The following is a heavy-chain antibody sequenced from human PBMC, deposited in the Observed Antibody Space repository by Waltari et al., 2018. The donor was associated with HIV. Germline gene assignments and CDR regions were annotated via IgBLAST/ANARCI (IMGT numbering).Heavy chain of an antibody. J-gene: IGHJ4*02. CDR3: ARDSPTIGDY. CDR1: GFTVSSNY. Sequence: EVKLVESGGGLIKPGGSLRLSCAASGFTVSSNYMSWVRQAPGSGLELVSGISSGESTHSADSVNGLFTMSRDNSNDTQYRQLNSLRAEDTAVYYGARDSPTIGDYWGQGTLVTVSS. D-gene: IGHD3-3*01. CDR2: ISSGEST. V-gene: IGHV3-53*01.